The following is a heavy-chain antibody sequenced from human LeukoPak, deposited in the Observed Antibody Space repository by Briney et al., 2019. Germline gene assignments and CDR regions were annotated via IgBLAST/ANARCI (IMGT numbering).Heavy chain of an antibody. V-gene: IGHV4-34*01. CDR3: ARETSSSWYLAFDY. Sequence: SETLSLTCAVHGGAFSGYYWSWIRQPPGQGLEWIGEINHSGSTNYNPSLKSRVTIPVDTSKNQFSLKLSSVTAADTAVYYCARETSSSWYLAFDYWGQGTLVTVSS. CDR2: INHSGST. J-gene: IGHJ4*02. D-gene: IGHD6-13*01. CDR1: GGAFSGYY.